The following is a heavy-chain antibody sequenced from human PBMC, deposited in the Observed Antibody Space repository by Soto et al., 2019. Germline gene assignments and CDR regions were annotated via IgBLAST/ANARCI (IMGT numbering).Heavy chain of an antibody. D-gene: IGHD3-22*01. CDR1: GYTFPGYY. Sequence: ASVKVSCKASGYTFPGYYMHWVRQAPGQGLEWMGWINPNSGGTNYAQKFQGRVTMTRDTSISTAYMELSRLRSDDTAVYYCARSSKRPYYYDSSGYCLAYWGQGTLVTVYS. J-gene: IGHJ4*02. V-gene: IGHV1-2*02. CDR2: INPNSGGT. CDR3: ARSSKRPYYYDSSGYCLAY.